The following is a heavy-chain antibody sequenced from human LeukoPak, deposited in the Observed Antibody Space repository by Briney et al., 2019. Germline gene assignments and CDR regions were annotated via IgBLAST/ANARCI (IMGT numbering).Heavy chain of an antibody. V-gene: IGHV1-69*13. D-gene: IGHD3-3*01. CDR2: IIPIFGTA. Sequence: GASVKVSCKASGGTFSSYAISWVRQAPGQGLEWMGGIIPIFGTANYAQKFQGRVTITADESTSTAYMELSSLRSEDTAVYYCARAGHDFWSGYYNYYYYGMDVWGQGTTVTVSS. CDR1: GGTFSSYA. J-gene: IGHJ6*02. CDR3: ARAGHDFWSGYYNYYYYGMDV.